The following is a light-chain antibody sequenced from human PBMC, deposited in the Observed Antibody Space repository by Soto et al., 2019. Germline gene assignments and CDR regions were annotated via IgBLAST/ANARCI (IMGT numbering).Light chain of an antibody. CDR1: SSNIGAGYD. J-gene: IGLJ1*01. CDR2: GNS. Sequence: QSVLTQPPSVSGAPGQRVTTSCTGSSSNIGAGYDVHWYQQLPGTAPKLLIYGNSNRPSGVPDRFSGSKSGTSASLAITGLQAEDEADYYCQSYDSSLRVFGTGTKVTVL. V-gene: IGLV1-40*01. CDR3: QSYDSSLRV.